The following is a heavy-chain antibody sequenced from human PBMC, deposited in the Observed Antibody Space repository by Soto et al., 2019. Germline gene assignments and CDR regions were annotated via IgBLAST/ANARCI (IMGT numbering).Heavy chain of an antibody. V-gene: IGHV3-64*01. CDR2: VSSNGGST. CDR1: GFTFSSYA. Sequence: EVQLVESGGGLVQPGGSLRLSCAASGFTFSSYAMHWVRQAPGKGLEYVSAVSSNGGSTYYSNYVKGRFTISRDNHKNTLYLQKGSLRAEDMAVYYCARDYYGDFLQWAYFDYWGQGTLVTVAS. D-gene: IGHD4-17*01. CDR3: ARDYYGDFLQWAYFDY. J-gene: IGHJ4*02.